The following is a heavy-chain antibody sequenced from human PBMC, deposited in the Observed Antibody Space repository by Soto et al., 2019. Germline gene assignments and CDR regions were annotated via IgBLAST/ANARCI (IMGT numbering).Heavy chain of an antibody. D-gene: IGHD3-16*01. CDR2: IIPIFGTA. V-gene: IGHV1-69*13. CDR3: ARDARMGAGSYSDY. Sequence: ASVKVSCKASGGTFSSYAISWVRQAPGQGLEWMGGIIPIFGTANYAQKFQGRVTITADESTSTAYMELSSLRSEDTAVYYCARDARMGAGSYSDYWGQGTLVTVSS. CDR1: GGTFSSYA. J-gene: IGHJ4*02.